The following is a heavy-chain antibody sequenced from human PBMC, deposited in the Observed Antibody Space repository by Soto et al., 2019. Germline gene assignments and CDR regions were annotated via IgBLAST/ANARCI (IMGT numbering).Heavy chain of an antibody. Sequence: EVQLVESGGGLVQPGRSLRLSCAASGFTFDDYAMHWVRQAPGKGLEWVSGISWNSGSMGDADSVKGRFTISRDNAQNSLYRQMNSLRAEDTALYYCAKGEYCSSTSCYDAFDIWDQGTMVTVSS. CDR2: ISWNSGSM. CDR3: AKGEYCSSTSCYDAFDI. CDR1: GFTFDDYA. D-gene: IGHD2-2*01. V-gene: IGHV3-9*01. J-gene: IGHJ3*02.